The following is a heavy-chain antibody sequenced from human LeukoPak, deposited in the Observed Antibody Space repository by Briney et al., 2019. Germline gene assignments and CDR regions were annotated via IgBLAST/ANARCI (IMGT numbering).Heavy chain of an antibody. J-gene: IGHJ5*02. D-gene: IGHD6-19*01. V-gene: IGHV4-61*02. CDR2: IYTSGST. CDR1: GGSISSGSYY. Sequence: SETLSLTCSVSGGSISSGSYYWTWVRQPAGRGLEWIGRIYTSGSTNYNPSLKSRVTISIDTSKDHFSLKLTSVTAADTAVYYCARDIGTGWFASQGHNWFDPWGQGTLVTVSS. CDR3: ARDIGTGWFASQGHNWFDP.